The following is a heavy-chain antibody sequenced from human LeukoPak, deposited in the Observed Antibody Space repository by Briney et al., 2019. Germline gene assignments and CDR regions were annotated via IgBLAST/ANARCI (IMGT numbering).Heavy chain of an antibody. J-gene: IGHJ4*02. CDR3: AKAAAATVYYFDY. V-gene: IGHV3-23*01. D-gene: IGHD6-13*01. Sequence: PGGSLGLSCAASGFTFSSYAMSWVRQAPGKGLEWVSAISGSGGNTYYADSVKGRFTISRDNSKNTLYLQMSSLRAEDTAVYYCAKAAAATVYYFDYWGQGTLVTVSS. CDR2: ISGSGGNT. CDR1: GFTFSSYA.